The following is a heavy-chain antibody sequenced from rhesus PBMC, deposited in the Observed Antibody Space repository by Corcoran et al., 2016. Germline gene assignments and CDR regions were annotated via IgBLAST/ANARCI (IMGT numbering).Heavy chain of an antibody. J-gene: IGHJ4*01. D-gene: IGHD6-25*01. V-gene: IGHV5-20*01. CDR1: GYSFTSYW. CDR2: IDPSDSDT. CDR3: AKGGIAAAGSYFDY. Sequence: EVQLVQSGAEVKRPGESLKISCKTSGYSFTSYWISWVRQMPGKGLEWRGAIDPSDSDTSSHPSFQGQVTLSADKSISTAYLQWSRLKASDTATYYCAKGGIAAAGSYFDYWGQGVLVTVSS.